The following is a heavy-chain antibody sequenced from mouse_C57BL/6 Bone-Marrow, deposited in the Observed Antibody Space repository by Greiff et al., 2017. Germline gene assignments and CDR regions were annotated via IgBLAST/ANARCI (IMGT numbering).Heavy chain of an antibody. Sequence: VQLVESGAELARPGASVKLSCKASGYTFTSYGISWVKQRTGQGLEWIGEIYPRSGNTYYNEKFKGKATLTADKSSSTAYMELRSLTSEDSAVYFGARDAYYSNYGAMDYWGQGTSVTVSS. CDR3: ARDAYYSNYGAMDY. V-gene: IGHV1-81*01. D-gene: IGHD2-5*01. CDR1: GYTFTSYG. CDR2: IYPRSGNT. J-gene: IGHJ4*01.